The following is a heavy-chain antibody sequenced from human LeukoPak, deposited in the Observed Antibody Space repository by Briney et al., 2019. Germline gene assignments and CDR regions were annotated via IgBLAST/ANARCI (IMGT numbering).Heavy chain of an antibody. CDR2: INHSGST. CDR1: GGSFSGYY. CDR3: ARGSIVVVVAAIYYYYYGMDV. V-gene: IGHV4-34*01. Sequence: SEALSLTCAVYGGSFSGYYWSWIRQPPGKGVDWIGEINHSGSTNYNPSLKSRVTISVDTSKNQFSLKLSSVTAADTAVYYCARGSIVVVVAAIYYYYYGMDVWGQGTTVTVSS. J-gene: IGHJ6*02. D-gene: IGHD2-15*01.